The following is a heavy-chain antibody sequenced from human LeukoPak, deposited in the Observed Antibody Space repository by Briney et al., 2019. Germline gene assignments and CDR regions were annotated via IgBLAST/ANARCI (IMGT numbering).Heavy chain of an antibody. V-gene: IGHV1-18*01. CDR3: ARLLLWFGEPSYYFDY. Sequence: ASVKVSCKACGYTFTSYGISWVRQAPGQGLEWMGWISAYNGNTNYAQELQGRVTMTTDTSTSTAYMELRSLRSDDTAVYYCARLLLWFGEPSYYFDYWGQGTLVTVSS. D-gene: IGHD3-10*01. CDR1: GYTFTSYG. J-gene: IGHJ4*02. CDR2: ISAYNGNT.